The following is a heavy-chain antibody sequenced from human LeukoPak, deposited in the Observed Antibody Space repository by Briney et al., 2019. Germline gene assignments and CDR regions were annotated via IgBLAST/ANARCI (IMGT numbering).Heavy chain of an antibody. J-gene: IGHJ6*04. CDR3: ARSYCSGGSCYWVDV. D-gene: IGHD2-15*01. CDR2: IIPIFGTA. CDR1: GYTFTGYY. Sequence: GASVKVSCKASGYTFTGYYMHWVRQAPGQGLEWMGGIIPIFGTANYAQKFQGRVTITADKSTSTAYMELSSLRSEDTAVYYCARSYCSGGSCYWVDVWGKGTTVTVSS. V-gene: IGHV1-69*06.